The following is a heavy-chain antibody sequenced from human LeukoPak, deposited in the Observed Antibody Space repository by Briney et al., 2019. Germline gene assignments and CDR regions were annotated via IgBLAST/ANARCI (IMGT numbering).Heavy chain of an antibody. V-gene: IGHV1-69*04. Sequence: GASVRVSCKASGGTFSSYAISWVRQAPGQGLEWMGRIIPILGIANYAQKFQGRVTITADKSTSTAHMELSSLRSEDTAVYYCARGVPMDVWGQGTTVTVSS. CDR2: IIPILGIA. CDR1: GGTFSSYA. J-gene: IGHJ6*02. D-gene: IGHD3-16*01. CDR3: ARGVPMDV.